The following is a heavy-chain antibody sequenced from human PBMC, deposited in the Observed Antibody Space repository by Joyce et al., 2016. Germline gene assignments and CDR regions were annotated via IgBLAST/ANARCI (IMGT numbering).Heavy chain of an antibody. Sequence: QVPLQESGPGLVRPSETLSLTCTISNYSISTIYFWGWIRQPPGKGLEWIGSVFLYGINHYNPSLKKRVSMSLDPSKKQFSLMVSAVTAAATAVYFCARRPYNVHTSLGSDWYFDLWGRGTLVTVSS. CDR2: VFLYGIN. J-gene: IGHJ2*01. CDR3: ARRPYNVHTSLGSDWYFDL. CDR1: NYSISTIYF. V-gene: IGHV4-38-2*02. D-gene: IGHD5-18*01.